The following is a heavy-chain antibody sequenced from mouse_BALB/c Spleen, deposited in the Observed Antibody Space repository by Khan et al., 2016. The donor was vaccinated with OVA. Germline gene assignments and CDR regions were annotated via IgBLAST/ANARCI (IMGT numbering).Heavy chain of an antibody. Sequence: QVQLKQSGAELVRPGVSVKISCKGSGYTFTDFTIHWVKQSHALSLEWIGVISTYYGDVTYNQKFKGKATMTVDKSSSTTYMELARLQSEDSAIYYCTVGAGGGRFAYWGQGTLVTVSA. CDR1: GYTFTDFT. V-gene: IGHV1S137*01. J-gene: IGHJ3*01. CDR3: TVGAGGGRFAY. D-gene: IGHD3-3*01. CDR2: ISTYYGDV.